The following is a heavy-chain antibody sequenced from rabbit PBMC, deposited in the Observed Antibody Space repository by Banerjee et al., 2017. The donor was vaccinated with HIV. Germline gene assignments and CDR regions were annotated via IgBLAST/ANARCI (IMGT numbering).Heavy chain of an antibody. D-gene: IGHD4-1*01. J-gene: IGHJ3*01. Sequence: QSLEESGGDLVKPGASLTLTCTASGVSFSYSSYMCWVRQAPGKGLEWIACIDIGSSGKTGYASWAKGRFTISKTPSTTVTLQMTSLTAADTATYFCARDLTGVIGWNFGWWGQGTLVTVS. CDR3: ARDLTGVIGWNFGW. CDR2: IDIGSSGKT. CDR1: GVSFSYSSY. V-gene: IGHV1S40*01.